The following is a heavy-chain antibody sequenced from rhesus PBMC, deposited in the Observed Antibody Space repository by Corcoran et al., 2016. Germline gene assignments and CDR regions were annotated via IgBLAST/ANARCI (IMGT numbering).Heavy chain of an antibody. CDR1: GCSISSSNW. Sequence: QVQLPESVPAVVKPSATLSLTCAVSGCSISSSNWWSCIRQSTGKGLEWIGGIYGSGGSTEYNHSLKSRVTSSKDTSKNQFSLKLSSVTAADTAVYYCAQGAATRADYWGQGVLVTVSS. D-gene: IGHD6-19*01. J-gene: IGHJ4*01. CDR2: IYGSGGST. CDR3: AQGAATRADY. V-gene: IGHV4-93*01.